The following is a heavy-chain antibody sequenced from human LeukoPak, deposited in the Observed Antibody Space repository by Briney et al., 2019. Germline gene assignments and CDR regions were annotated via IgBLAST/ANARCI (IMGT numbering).Heavy chain of an antibody. Sequence: PGGSLRLSCAASGFTFSSYGMHWVRQAPGKGLEWVSYISSSSSTIYYADSVKGRFTISRDNAKNSLYLQMNSLRAEDTAVYYCARDRRGVYSGSYYGSYYFDYWGQGTLVTVSS. D-gene: IGHD1-26*01. J-gene: IGHJ4*02. CDR3: ARDRRGVYSGSYYGSYYFDY. CDR1: GFTFSSYG. V-gene: IGHV3-48*01. CDR2: ISSSSSTI.